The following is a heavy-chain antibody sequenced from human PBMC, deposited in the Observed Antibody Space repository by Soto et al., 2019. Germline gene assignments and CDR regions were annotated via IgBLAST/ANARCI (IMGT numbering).Heavy chain of an antibody. Sequence: ASVKVSCKASGYTFTSYGISWVRQAPGQGLEWMGWISAYNGNTNYAQKLQGRVTMTTDTSTSTAYMELRSLRSDDTAVYYCAGTGLRYFDWLLSGQNCFDPWGQGTLVTVSS. D-gene: IGHD3-9*01. CDR3: AGTGLRYFDWLLSGQNCFDP. CDR1: GYTFTSYG. CDR2: ISAYNGNT. J-gene: IGHJ5*02. V-gene: IGHV1-18*01.